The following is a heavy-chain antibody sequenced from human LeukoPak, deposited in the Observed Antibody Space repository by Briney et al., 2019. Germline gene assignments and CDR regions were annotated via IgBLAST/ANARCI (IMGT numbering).Heavy chain of an antibody. D-gene: IGHD6-19*01. V-gene: IGHV4-59*08. J-gene: IGHJ4*02. CDR2: SYYSGST. CDR1: GGSISSYY. CDR3: TRRVAVTGTPKAYFDY. Sequence: PSETLSLTCTVSGGSISSYYWSWMRQPPGKGLEWIGHSYYSGSTNYNPSLKSRVTISVDPSKNQVSLKLSSVTAADTAVYFCTRRVAVTGTPKAYFDYWGQGILVTVSS.